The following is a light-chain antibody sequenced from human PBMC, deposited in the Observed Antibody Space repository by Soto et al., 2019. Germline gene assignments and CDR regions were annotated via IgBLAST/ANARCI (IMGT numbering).Light chain of an antibody. CDR1: SSNIGAGYD. Sequence: QSVLTQPPSVSGAPGQRVTISCTGSSSNIGAGYDVHWYQQLPGTAPKLLTYGNSDRPSGVPDRFSGFKSGTSASLAITGLQAEDEADYYCQSYDTSLSCWVFGGGTKLTV. CDR2: GNS. J-gene: IGLJ3*02. V-gene: IGLV1-40*01. CDR3: QSYDTSLSCWV.